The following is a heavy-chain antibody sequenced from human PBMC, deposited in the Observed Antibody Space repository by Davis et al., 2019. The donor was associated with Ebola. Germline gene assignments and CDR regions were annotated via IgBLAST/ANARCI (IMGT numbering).Heavy chain of an antibody. J-gene: IGHJ4*02. CDR2: ITHSGST. CDR3: ARRRRYCSSTSCYSGFDY. Sequence: PSETLSLTCGVYGGSFSGYYWYWIRQPPGKGLEWIGEITHSGSTNSNPSLKSRVTMSVAPSKNQFPLKLSSVTAADTAVYYCARRRRYCSSTSCYSGFDYWGQGTLITVSS. D-gene: IGHD2-2*01. CDR1: GGSFSGYY. V-gene: IGHV4-34*01.